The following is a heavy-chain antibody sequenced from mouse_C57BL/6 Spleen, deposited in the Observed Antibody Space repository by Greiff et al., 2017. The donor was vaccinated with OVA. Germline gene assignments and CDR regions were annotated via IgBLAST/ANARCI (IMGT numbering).Heavy chain of an antibody. Sequence: EVQLVESGGGLVKPGGSLKLSCAASGFTFSDYGMHWVRQAPEKGLEWVAYISSGSSTIYYADTVKGRFNISRDNSKNTLFLQMTSLRSEDTAMYYCARDSNYDYYAMDYWGQGTSVTVSS. J-gene: IGHJ4*01. CDR3: ARDSNYDYYAMDY. CDR1: GFTFSDYG. CDR2: ISSGSSTI. V-gene: IGHV5-17*01. D-gene: IGHD2-5*01.